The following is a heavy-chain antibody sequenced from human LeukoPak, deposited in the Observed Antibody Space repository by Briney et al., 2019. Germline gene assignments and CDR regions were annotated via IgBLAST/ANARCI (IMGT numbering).Heavy chain of an antibody. D-gene: IGHD1-26*01. CDR2: ITSGSSHL. CDR3: ARDPYSGSYGADYYYYMDV. V-gene: IGHV3-21*01. J-gene: IGHJ6*03. Sequence: GGSLRLSCAASGFTFSSYNMNWVRQTPGQGLEWVSSITSGSSHLYYADSVKGRFTISRDNAKSSLYLQMNSLRAEDTAVYYCARDPYSGSYGADYYYYMDVWGKGTTVTISS. CDR1: GFTFSSYN.